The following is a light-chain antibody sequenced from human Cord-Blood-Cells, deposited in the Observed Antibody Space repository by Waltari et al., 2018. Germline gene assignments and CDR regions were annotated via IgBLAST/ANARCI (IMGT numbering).Light chain of an antibody. J-gene: IGLJ2*01. Sequence: QSVLTQPPSVSGAPGQRVTISCPGSSSNIGAGYDVHWYQKLPGTAPKLLIYGNSNRPAVVPDRFSGSKSGTSASLAIPGLQAEDEADYYCQSYDSSLSGYVVFGGGTKLTVL. CDR3: QSYDSSLSGYVV. V-gene: IGLV1-40*01. CDR2: GNS. CDR1: SSNIGAGYD.